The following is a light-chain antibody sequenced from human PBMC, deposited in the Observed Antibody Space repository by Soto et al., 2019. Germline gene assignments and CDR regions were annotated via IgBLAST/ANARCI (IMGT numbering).Light chain of an antibody. CDR3: QQNYDTPIT. CDR1: QSVSSSY. J-gene: IGKJ5*01. V-gene: IGKV3-20*01. Sequence: EIVLTQSPGTLSLSPGERATLSCRASQSVSSSYLAWYQQKPGQAPRLLIYGASSRPTGIPDRFSGSGSGTNFTLTISSLQPEDFATYFCQQNYDTPITFGQGTRLEIK. CDR2: GAS.